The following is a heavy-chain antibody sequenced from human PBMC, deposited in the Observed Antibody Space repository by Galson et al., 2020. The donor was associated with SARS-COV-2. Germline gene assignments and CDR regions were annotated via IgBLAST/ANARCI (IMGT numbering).Heavy chain of an antibody. J-gene: IGHJ3*02. CDR3: AKDCDGSGSYSDAFDI. Sequence: GGSLRLSCAASGFTFSSYAMSWVRQAPEKGLEWVSAISGSGGSTYYADSVKGRFTISRDNSKNTLYLQMNSLRAEDTAVYYCAKDCDGSGSYSDAFDIWGQGTMVTVSS. V-gene: IGHV3-23*01. CDR1: GFTFSSYA. CDR2: ISGSGGST. D-gene: IGHD3-10*01.